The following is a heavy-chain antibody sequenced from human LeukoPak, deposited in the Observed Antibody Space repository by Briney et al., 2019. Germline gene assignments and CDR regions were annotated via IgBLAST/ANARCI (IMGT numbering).Heavy chain of an antibody. D-gene: IGHD3-22*01. Sequence: ASVKVSCKASGGTFSSYAISWVRQAPGQGLEWMGRIIPIFGIANYAQKFQGRVTITADKSTSTAYMELSSLRSKDTAVYYCARDTDYNYYDSSGYYQPNFDYWGQGTLVTVSS. CDR1: GGTFSSYA. V-gene: IGHV1-69*04. CDR2: IIPIFGIA. CDR3: ARDTDYNYYDSSGYYQPNFDY. J-gene: IGHJ4*02.